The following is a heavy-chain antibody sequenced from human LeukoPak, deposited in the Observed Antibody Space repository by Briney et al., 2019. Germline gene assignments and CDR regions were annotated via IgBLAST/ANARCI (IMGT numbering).Heavy chain of an antibody. V-gene: IGHV1-2*02. CDR1: GYTFTGYY. CDR2: INPNSGGT. Sequence: WASVKVSCKASGYTFTGYYMHWVRQAPGQGLEWMGWINPNSGGTNYAQKFQGRVTMTRDMSTSTVYMELSSLRSEDTAVYYLAGAPPPHYYDSSGPRAPGAFDIWGQGTMVTVSS. D-gene: IGHD3-22*01. CDR3: AGAPPPHYYDSSGPRAPGAFDI. J-gene: IGHJ3*02.